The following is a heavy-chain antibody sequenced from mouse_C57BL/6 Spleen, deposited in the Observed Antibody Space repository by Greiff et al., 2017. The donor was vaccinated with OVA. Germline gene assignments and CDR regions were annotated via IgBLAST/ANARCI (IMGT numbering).Heavy chain of an antibody. D-gene: IGHD2-2*01. V-gene: IGHV5-17*01. CDR3: ARRYGYDGAMDY. Sequence: EVKLVESGGGLVKPGGSLKLSCAASGFTFSDYGMHWVRQAPEKGLEWVAYISSGSSTIYYADTVKGRFTISRDNAKNTLFLQMTSLRSEDTAMYYCARRYGYDGAMDYWGQGTSVTVSS. CDR1: GFTFSDYG. CDR2: ISSGSSTI. J-gene: IGHJ4*01.